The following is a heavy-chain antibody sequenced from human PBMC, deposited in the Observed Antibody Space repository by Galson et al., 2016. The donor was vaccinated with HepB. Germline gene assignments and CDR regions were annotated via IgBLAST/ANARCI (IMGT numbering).Heavy chain of an antibody. J-gene: IGHJ4*02. CDR1: GFTFSNYA. CDR2: ISNSGEIT. Sequence: LRLSCAASGFTFSNYAMSWVRQAPGKGLEWVAAISNSGEITFYTDSVRGRFAVSRDNSMNTLFLQMDSLRADDTAVYYCVKDNIGVVTSFDFWGQGTLVTVSS. V-gene: IGHV3-23*01. CDR3: VKDNIGVVTSFDF. D-gene: IGHD4-23*01.